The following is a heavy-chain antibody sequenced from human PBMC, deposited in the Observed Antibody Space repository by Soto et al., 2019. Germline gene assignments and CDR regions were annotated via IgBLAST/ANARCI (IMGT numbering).Heavy chain of an antibody. CDR1: GFTFSSYE. CDR3: ARVRVGATGVFDY. V-gene: IGHV3-48*03. Sequence: EVQLVESGGGLVQPGGSLRLSCAASGFTFSSYEMNWVRQAPGKGREWVSYISSSGSTIYYADSVKGRFTISRDNAKNSLYLQMNSLRAEDTAVYYCARVRVGATGVFDYWGQGTLVTVSS. CDR2: ISSSGSTI. D-gene: IGHD1-26*01. J-gene: IGHJ4*02.